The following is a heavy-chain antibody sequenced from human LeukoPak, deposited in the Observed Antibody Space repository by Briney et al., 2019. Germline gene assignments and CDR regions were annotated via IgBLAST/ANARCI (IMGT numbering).Heavy chain of an antibody. Sequence: ASVKVSCKASGYTFTNYAMNWVRQAPGQGLEWMGWIHPSTGNPTYAQDFAGRFVFSLDTSVSTTYLQISSLKAEDTAVYYCARAYQRLGQLSLPDYWGQGTLVTVSS. J-gene: IGHJ4*02. CDR1: GYTFTNYA. CDR3: ARAYQRLGQLSLPDY. D-gene: IGHD3-16*02. CDR2: IHPSTGNP. V-gene: IGHV7-4-1*02.